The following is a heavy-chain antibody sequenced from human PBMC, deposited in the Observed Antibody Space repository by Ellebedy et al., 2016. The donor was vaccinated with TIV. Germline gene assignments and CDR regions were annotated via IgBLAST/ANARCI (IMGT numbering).Heavy chain of an antibody. J-gene: IGHJ5*02. Sequence: ASVKVSCXASGYTFTGYFIHWLRQAPGQGLEWMGWINPNSGGTKYEQKFQGRVTMTRDTSISTAYMELSRLRSDDTAVYYCARDRTVLTGWFDPWGQGTLVTVSS. CDR3: ARDRTVLTGWFDP. D-gene: IGHD1-1*01. CDR1: GYTFTGYF. V-gene: IGHV1-2*02. CDR2: INPNSGGT.